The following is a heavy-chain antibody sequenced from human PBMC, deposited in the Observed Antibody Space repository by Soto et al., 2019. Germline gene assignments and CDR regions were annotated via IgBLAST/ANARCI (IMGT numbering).Heavy chain of an antibody. CDR1: GGPINTFY. CDR2: IFSSGST. J-gene: IGHJ4*02. Sequence: PSETLSLTCTVSGGPINTFYWSWVRHPAGKGLEWIGRIFSSGSTSFNPSLESRVAMSVDTSKNHFSLNLSSVTAADMAVYYCAREGSYSAYNFAHGIQLWSFDFWGQGALVTVSS. D-gene: IGHD5-12*01. CDR3: AREGSYSAYNFAHGIQLWSFDF. V-gene: IGHV4-4*07.